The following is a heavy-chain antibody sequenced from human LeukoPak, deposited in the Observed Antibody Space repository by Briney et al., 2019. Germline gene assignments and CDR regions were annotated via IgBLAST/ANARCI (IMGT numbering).Heavy chain of an antibody. Sequence: PGGSLRLSCAASGFTFVDYAMHWVRQAPGKGLEWVSGISWNSDSIGYADSARGRFTISRDNAKNSLYLQMNGLSVEDTALYYCAKDRSMVTTGSSDYWGQGTLVTVSS. D-gene: IGHD3-10*01. CDR2: ISWNSDSI. J-gene: IGHJ4*02. V-gene: IGHV3-9*01. CDR3: AKDRSMVTTGSSDY. CDR1: GFTFVDYA.